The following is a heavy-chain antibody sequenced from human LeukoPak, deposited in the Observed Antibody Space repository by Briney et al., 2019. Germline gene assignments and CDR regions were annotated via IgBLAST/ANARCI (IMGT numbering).Heavy chain of an antibody. D-gene: IGHD2-2*01. CDR3: ASATIVVVPAAAMQIGYYYYGMDV. V-gene: IGHV1-2*02. CDR1: GYTFTGYY. CDR2: NNPNSGGT. Sequence: ASVKVSCKASGYTFTGYYMHWVRQAPGQGLEWMGWNNPNSGGTNYAQKFQGRVTMTRDTSISTAYMELSRLRSDDTAVYYCASATIVVVPAAAMQIGYYYYGMDVWGQGTTVTVSS. J-gene: IGHJ6*02.